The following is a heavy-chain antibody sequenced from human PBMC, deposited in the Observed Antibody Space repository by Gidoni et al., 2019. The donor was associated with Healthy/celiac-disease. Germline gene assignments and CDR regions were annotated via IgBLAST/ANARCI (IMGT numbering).Heavy chain of an antibody. D-gene: IGHD3-3*01. CDR3: ARATGYYDFWSGYYWFDP. V-gene: IGHV1-8*01. CDR1: GYTFTSYD. Sequence: QVQLVQSGAEVKKPGASVKVSCKASGYTFTSYDINWVRQATGQGLEWMGWMNPNSGNTGYAQKCQGRVTMTRNTSISTAYMELSSLRSEDTAVYYCARATGYYDFWSGYYWFDPWGQGTLVTVSS. J-gene: IGHJ5*02. CDR2: MNPNSGNT.